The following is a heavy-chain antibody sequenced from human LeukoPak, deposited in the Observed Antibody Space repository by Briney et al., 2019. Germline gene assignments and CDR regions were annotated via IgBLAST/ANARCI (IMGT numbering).Heavy chain of an antibody. CDR2: ISCGGGAT. J-gene: IGHJ4*02. D-gene: IGHD1/OR15-1a*01. Sequence: GGSLRLSCAASGFTFSSFAMSWVRQAPGKGLEWVSAISCGGGATVYADSVKGRFSISRDNSKNTLFLQMNSLRVEDTAFYYCARASTATSTRFFESWGQGTLVTVSS. CDR3: ARASTATSTRFFES. V-gene: IGHV3-23*01. CDR1: GFTFSSFA.